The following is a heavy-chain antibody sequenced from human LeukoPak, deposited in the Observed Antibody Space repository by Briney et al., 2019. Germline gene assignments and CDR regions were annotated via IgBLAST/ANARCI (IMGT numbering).Heavy chain of an antibody. CDR3: ARLGLRGYDFWSGTNWFDP. CDR1: GGSISSYY. Sequence: SETLSLTCTVSGGSISSYYWSWLRQPPGKGLEWIGYIYYSGSTNYNPSLKSRVTISVDTSKNQFSLKLSSVTAADTAVYYCARLGLRGYDFWSGTNWFDPWGQGTLVTVSS. J-gene: IGHJ5*02. CDR2: IYYSGST. V-gene: IGHV4-59*08. D-gene: IGHD3-3*01.